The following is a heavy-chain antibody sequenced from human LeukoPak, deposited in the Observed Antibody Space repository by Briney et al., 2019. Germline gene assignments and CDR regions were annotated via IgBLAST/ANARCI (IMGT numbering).Heavy chain of an antibody. V-gene: IGHV3-11*01. J-gene: IGHJ4*02. CDR3: ARESGFSSFYFDY. CDR1: GFTFSDYY. Sequence: GGSLRLSCAASGFTFSDYYMSWIRQAPGKGLEWVSYISSSGSTIYYADSVKGRFNISRDNAKNSLYLQMNSLRAEDTAVYYCARESGFSSFYFDYWGQGTLVTVSS. CDR2: ISSSGSTI. D-gene: IGHD6-25*01.